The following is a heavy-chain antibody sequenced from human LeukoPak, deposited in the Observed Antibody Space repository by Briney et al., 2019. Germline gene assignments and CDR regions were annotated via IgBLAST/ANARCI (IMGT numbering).Heavy chain of an antibody. CDR2: ISYDGSNK. D-gene: IGHD2-2*01. Sequence: PGGSLRLSCAASGFTFSSYGMHWVRQAPGKGLGWVEVISYDGSNKYYADSVKGRFTISRDNSKNTLYLQMNSLRAEDTAVYYCAKEPYCSSTSCIGEYFQRWGQGTLVTVSS. CDR1: GFTFSSYG. CDR3: AKEPYCSSTSCIGEYFQR. J-gene: IGHJ1*01. V-gene: IGHV3-30*18.